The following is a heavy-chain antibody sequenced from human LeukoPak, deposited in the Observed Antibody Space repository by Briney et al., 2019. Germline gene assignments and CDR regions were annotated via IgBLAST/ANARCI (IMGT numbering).Heavy chain of an antibody. CDR1: PLTFSSYE. CDR2: ISSSGSTI. CDR3: AELGITMIGGV. D-gene: IGHD3-10*02. Sequence: GGSLRLSCAASPLTFSSYEMNWVRQAPGKGLEWVSYISSSGSTIYYADSVKGRFTISRDNAKNSLYLQMNSLRAEDTAVYYCAELGITMIGGVWGKGTTVTISS. J-gene: IGHJ6*04. V-gene: IGHV3-48*03.